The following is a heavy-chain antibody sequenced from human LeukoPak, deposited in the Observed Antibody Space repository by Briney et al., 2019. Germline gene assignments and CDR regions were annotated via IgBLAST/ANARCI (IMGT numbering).Heavy chain of an antibody. CDR2: IYSNGNT. V-gene: IGHV3-53*01. CDR3: VTDQLPLSYPYWSGWNRY. Sequence: GGSLRLSCAASGLTVSSNYMNWVRQAPGKGLEWVSVIYSNGNTYYADAVKGRFTTSRDNSKNTLYLQMNSLRAEDTAVYYCVTDQLPLSYPYWSGWNRYWGQGSLVTVSS. CDR1: GLTVSSNY. D-gene: IGHD3-3*01. J-gene: IGHJ4*02.